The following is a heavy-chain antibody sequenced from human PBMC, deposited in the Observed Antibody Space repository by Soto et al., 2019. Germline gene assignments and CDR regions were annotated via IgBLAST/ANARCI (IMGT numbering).Heavy chain of an antibody. CDR1: GFTFSDYY. V-gene: IGHV3-11*01. Sequence: GGSLRLSCAASGFTFSDYYMSWIRQAPGKGLEWVSYISSSGSTIYYADSVKGRFTISRDNAKNSLYLQMNSLRAEDTAVYYCARDLKELRFLEWLSSVVVPLDYWGQGTLVTVSS. CDR2: ISSSGSTI. CDR3: ARDLKELRFLEWLSSVVVPLDY. J-gene: IGHJ4*02. D-gene: IGHD3-3*01.